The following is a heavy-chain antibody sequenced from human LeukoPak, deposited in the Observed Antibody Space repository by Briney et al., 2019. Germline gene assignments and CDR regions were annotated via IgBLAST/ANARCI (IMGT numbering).Heavy chain of an antibody. D-gene: IGHD3-10*01. Sequence: PSETLSLTCAVYGGSFSGYYWSWIRQPPGKGLEWIGEINHSGSTNYNPSLNSRVTISVDTSKNQFSLKLRSVTAADTAVYYCARSYCYGSGSYRFDYWGQGTLVTVSS. V-gene: IGHV4-34*01. CDR3: ARSYCYGSGSYRFDY. CDR1: GGSFSGYY. CDR2: INHSGST. J-gene: IGHJ4*02.